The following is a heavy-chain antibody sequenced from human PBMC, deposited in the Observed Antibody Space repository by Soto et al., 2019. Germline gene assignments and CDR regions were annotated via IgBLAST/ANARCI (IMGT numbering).Heavy chain of an antibody. CDR2: IGTAGDT. J-gene: IGHJ6*02. Sequence: PGGSLRLSCAASGFTFSSYDMHWVRQATGKGLEWVSAIGTAGDTYYPGSVKGRFTISRENAKNSLYLQMNSLRAEDTAVYYCARGYESAYYYYYGMDVWGQGTTVTVSS. CDR1: GFTFSSYD. CDR3: ARGYESAYYYYYGMDV. V-gene: IGHV3-13*01. D-gene: IGHD2-15*01.